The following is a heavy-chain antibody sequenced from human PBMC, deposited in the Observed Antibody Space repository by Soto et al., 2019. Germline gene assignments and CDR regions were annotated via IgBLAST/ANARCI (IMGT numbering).Heavy chain of an antibody. CDR1: GASISGFY. D-gene: IGHD1-1*01. CDR3: VRDGTKTLRDWFDP. V-gene: IGHV4-4*07. J-gene: IGHJ5*02. CDR2: IYATGTT. Sequence: SETLSLTCSVSGASISGFYWSWIRKSAGKGLEWIGRIYATGTTDYNPSLKSRVMMSVDTSKKQFSLKLRSVTAADTAVYYCVRDGTKTLRDWFDPWGQGISVTVSS.